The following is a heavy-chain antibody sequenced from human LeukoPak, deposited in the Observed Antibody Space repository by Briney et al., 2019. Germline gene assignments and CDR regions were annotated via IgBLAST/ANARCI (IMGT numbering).Heavy chain of an antibody. CDR1: GGSFSGYY. Sequence: SETLSLTCAVYGGSFSGYYWSWIRQPPGKGLEWIGEINHSGSTNYSPSLKSRVTISVDTSKNQFSLKLSSVTAADTAVYYCARGRRNYDFWSAPRASTDYYGMDVWGQGTTVTVSS. CDR2: INHSGST. J-gene: IGHJ6*02. V-gene: IGHV4-34*01. CDR3: ARGRRNYDFWSAPRASTDYYGMDV. D-gene: IGHD3-3*01.